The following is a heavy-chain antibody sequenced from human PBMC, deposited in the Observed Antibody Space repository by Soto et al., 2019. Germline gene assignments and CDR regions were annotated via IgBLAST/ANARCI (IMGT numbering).Heavy chain of an antibody. Sequence: GGSLRLSCAASGFTFSSYEMNWVRQAPGKGLEWVSYISGSGNTIYYADSVKGRFTISRDNAKNSLYPQMNSLRAEDTAVYYCASEQVVVYGMDVWGQGTTVTVSS. CDR3: ASEQVVVYGMDV. CDR2: ISGSGNTI. D-gene: IGHD2-15*01. V-gene: IGHV3-48*03. CDR1: GFTFSSYE. J-gene: IGHJ6*02.